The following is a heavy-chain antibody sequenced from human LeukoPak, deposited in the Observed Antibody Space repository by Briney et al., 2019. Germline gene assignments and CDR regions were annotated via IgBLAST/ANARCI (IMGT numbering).Heavy chain of an antibody. CDR1: GFTFSSYV. D-gene: IGHD5-24*01. Sequence: GGSLRLSCAASGFTFSSYVMSWVRQAPGKGLEWVSVISGSGGSTYSADSVEGRFTISRDNSKNTLYLQMTSLRAEDTAVYYCAKRSDAYRVFDYWGQGTLVTVSS. J-gene: IGHJ4*02. V-gene: IGHV3-23*01. CDR3: AKRSDAYRVFDY. CDR2: ISGSGGST.